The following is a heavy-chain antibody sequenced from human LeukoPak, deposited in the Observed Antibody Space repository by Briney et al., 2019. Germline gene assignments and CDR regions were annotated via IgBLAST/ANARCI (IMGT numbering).Heavy chain of an antibody. CDR3: ARAEI. J-gene: IGHJ4*02. V-gene: IGHV3-23*01. CDR1: GFTFRSYG. Sequence: PGGSLRLSCAASGFTFRSYGMSWVRQAPGKGLEWVSVISGSGTTTDYADSVKGRFTISRDNSKNTLYLQMNTLRAEDTAVYYCARAEIWGQGTLVTVSS. CDR2: ISGSGTTT.